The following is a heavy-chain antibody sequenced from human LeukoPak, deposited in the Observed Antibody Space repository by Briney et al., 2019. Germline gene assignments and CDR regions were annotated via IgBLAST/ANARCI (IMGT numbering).Heavy chain of an antibody. Sequence: GESLKISCKGSGYSFTSYWIAWVRQMPGKGLEWMGIIYPADSDTRYSPSFQGQVTISADKSVRTAYLQWSSLKASDTAMYYCAFGASNWDQFDYWGQGTLVTVSS. D-gene: IGHD7-27*01. CDR3: AFGASNWDQFDY. V-gene: IGHV5-51*01. CDR2: IYPADSDT. CDR1: GYSFTSYW. J-gene: IGHJ4*02.